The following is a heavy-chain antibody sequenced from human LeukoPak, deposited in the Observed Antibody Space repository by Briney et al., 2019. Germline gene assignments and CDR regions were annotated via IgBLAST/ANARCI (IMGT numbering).Heavy chain of an antibody. V-gene: IGHV4-59*01. J-gene: IGHJ4*02. Sequence: SETLSLTCTVSGGSISSYYWSWIRQSPGKGLEWIGYIFYSGSTNYSPSLKSRVTISVDTSKNQFSLKLSSVTAADTAVYYCARGGSGPYPRLDYWGQGRLVTVSS. CDR1: GGSISSYY. CDR3: ARGGSGPYPRLDY. D-gene: IGHD6-19*01. CDR2: IFYSGST.